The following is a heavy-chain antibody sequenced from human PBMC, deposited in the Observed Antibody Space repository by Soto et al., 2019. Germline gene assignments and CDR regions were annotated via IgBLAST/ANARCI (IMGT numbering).Heavy chain of an antibody. V-gene: IGHV4-39*02. Sequence: SETLALTSTVSALSITSDTYYWGWIPPPPGQGKEWIASVSYSGSTYYNPPLKSRFTLSVDTSNSQFSLNLSSVTAADTAVYYCVRDLWGYCGADCYPLDVWGQGTTVS. CDR1: ALSITSDTYY. CDR3: VRDLWGYCGADCYPLDV. CDR2: VSYSGST. D-gene: IGHD2-21*02. J-gene: IGHJ6*02.